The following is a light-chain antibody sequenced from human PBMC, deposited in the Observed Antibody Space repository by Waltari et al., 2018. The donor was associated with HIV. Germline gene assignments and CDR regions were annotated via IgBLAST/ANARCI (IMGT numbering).Light chain of an antibody. CDR3: CSYAGRSTHV. V-gene: IGLV2-23*02. CDR1: SLAVGSYNL. Sequence: QSALTQPASVSGSPGQSTTTPLTGTSLAVGSYNLVSWYQQHPGKAPKLMIYEVTKRPSGVSNRFSGSKSGNTASLTISGLQAEDEADYYCCSYAGRSTHVFGTGTKVTVL. CDR2: EVT. J-gene: IGLJ1*01.